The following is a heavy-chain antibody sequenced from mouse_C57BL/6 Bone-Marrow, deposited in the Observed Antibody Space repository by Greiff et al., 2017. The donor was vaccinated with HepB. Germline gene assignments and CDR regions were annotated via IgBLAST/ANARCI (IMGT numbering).Heavy chain of an antibody. V-gene: IGHV7-3*01. J-gene: IGHJ4*01. CDR2: IRNKANGYTT. Sequence: EVMLVESGGGLVQPGGSLSLSCAASGFTFTDYYMSWVRQPPGKALEWLGFIRNKANGYTTEYSASVKGRFTISRDNSQSILYLQMNALRAEDSATYYCARYIGGSSYYYAMDYWGQGTSVTVSS. CDR3: ARYIGGSSYYYAMDY. D-gene: IGHD1-1*01. CDR1: GFTFTDYY.